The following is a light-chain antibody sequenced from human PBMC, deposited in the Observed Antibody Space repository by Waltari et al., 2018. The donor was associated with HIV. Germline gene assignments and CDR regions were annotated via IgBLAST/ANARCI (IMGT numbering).Light chain of an antibody. V-gene: IGLV2-8*01. CDR1: RSDIGLYHF. CDR3: ASWDDSLSGVV. J-gene: IGLJ2*01. Sequence: QSALTQPPSASGSPGQSVTISCAGTRSDIGLYHFVSWYQHHPGKAPKLMISEVSRRPSGVPERFSGSKSGTSASLAISGLRSEDEADYYCASWDDSLSGVVFGGGTKLTVL. CDR2: EVS.